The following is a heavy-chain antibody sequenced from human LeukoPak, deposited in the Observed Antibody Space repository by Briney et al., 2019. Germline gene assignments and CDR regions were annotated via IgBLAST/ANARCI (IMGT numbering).Heavy chain of an antibody. CDR3: TSDSPDYGMDV. CDR2: IWFDGKNE. CDR1: GFTFSSFG. J-gene: IGHJ6*02. V-gene: IGHV3-33*01. Sequence: PGGSLRLSCAASGFTFSSFGMHWVRQAPGKGLEWVADIWFDGKNEHFADSVKGRFTISRDNSKNTMYLQINSLRAEDTAVYYCTSDSPDYGMDVWGQGTTVIVSS.